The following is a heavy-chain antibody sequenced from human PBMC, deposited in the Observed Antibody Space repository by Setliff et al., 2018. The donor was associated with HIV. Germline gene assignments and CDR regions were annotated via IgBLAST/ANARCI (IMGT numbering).Heavy chain of an antibody. CDR3: TRDGAYHNFWSGYFFVY. Sequence: GESLRLSCAASGFTFSDHYMDWVRQAPGKGLEWVGFIRNKGYAGTTEYAASVKGRFTISRDDSRNITYLQMNSLTTEDTAIYFCTRDGAYHNFWSGYFFVYWGQGTLVTSPQ. CDR2: IRNKGYAGTT. D-gene: IGHD3-3*01. CDR1: GFTFSDHY. V-gene: IGHV3-49*04. J-gene: IGHJ4*02.